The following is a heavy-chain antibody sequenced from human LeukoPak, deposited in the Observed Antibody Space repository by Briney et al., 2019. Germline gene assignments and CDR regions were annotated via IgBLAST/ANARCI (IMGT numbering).Heavy chain of an antibody. CDR3: ARPSDSSSFDY. CDR1: GYTLTGYY. V-gene: IGHV1-2*06. Sequence: ASVKVSCKASGYTLTGYYKHWVRQAPGQGLEWMGRINPNSGGTNYAQKFQGRVTMTRDTSISTAYMELSRLRSDDTAVYYCARPSDSSSFDYWGQGTLVTVSS. J-gene: IGHJ4*02. CDR2: INPNSGGT. D-gene: IGHD6-13*01.